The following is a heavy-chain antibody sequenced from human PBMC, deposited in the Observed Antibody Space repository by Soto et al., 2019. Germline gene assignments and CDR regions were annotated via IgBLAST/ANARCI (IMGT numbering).Heavy chain of an antibody. V-gene: IGHV3-15*01. Sequence: LRLSCVGSGFTFSNAWMSWVRQAPGKGLEWVGRIKSIYNGGTIEYAAPVKGRFIITRDDSRATVFLQMNSLKTEDTAVYYCATGQYFDFWGQGTQVTVSS. CDR1: GFTFSNAW. CDR2: IKSIYNGGTI. CDR3: ATGQYFDF. J-gene: IGHJ4*02.